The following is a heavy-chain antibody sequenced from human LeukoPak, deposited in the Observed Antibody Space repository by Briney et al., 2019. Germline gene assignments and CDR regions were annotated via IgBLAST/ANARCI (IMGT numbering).Heavy chain of an antibody. CDR1: GFTFSDYY. J-gene: IGHJ4*02. Sequence: GGSLRLSCAASGFTFSDYYMSWLRQAPGKGLEWLSYISSTTSYTDYADSVKGRFTISRDNAKNSLYLQMNSLRAEDTAVYYCARSSYTSGSSYFDYWGQGTQVTVSA. V-gene: IGHV3-11*03. CDR2: ISSTTSYT. D-gene: IGHD3-10*01. CDR3: ARSSYTSGSSYFDY.